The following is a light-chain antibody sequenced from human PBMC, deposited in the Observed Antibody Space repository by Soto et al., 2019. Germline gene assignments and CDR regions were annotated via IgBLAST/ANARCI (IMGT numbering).Light chain of an antibody. CDR1: QSVSSSY. CDR2: GAS. Sequence: EIVLTQSPGTLSLSPGERATLSCRASQSVSSSYLAWYQQKPGQAPRLLIYGASSRATGIPDRFSGSGSGTDFTLTISRLEPEDFAVYYRQQYGSSTGFGQGTKVDIK. CDR3: QQYGSSTG. V-gene: IGKV3-20*01. J-gene: IGKJ1*01.